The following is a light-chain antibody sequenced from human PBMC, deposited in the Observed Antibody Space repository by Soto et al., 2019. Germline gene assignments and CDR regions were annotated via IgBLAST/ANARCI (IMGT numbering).Light chain of an antibody. J-gene: IGKJ1*01. CDR1: QTISSW. V-gene: IGKV1-5*03. Sequence: DIHMTQSPSTLSGSVGDRVTITCRASQTISSWLAWYQQKPGKAPKLLIYKASSLESGVPSRFSGSGSGTEFTLTISSLQPDDFATYYCQQYNSYSRAFGQGTKV. CDR3: QQYNSYSRA. CDR2: KAS.